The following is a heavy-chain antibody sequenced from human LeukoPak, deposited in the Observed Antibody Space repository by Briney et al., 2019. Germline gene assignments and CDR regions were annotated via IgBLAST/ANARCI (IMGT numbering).Heavy chain of an antibody. CDR1: GGSTSSYY. CDR2: IYYSGST. CDR3: ARARDGYNLGFDY. J-gene: IGHJ4*02. V-gene: IGHV4-59*01. D-gene: IGHD5-24*01. Sequence: SETLFLTCTVSGGSTSSYYWSWIRQPPGKGLEWIGYIYYSGSTNYNPSLKSRVTISVDTSKNQFSLKLSSVTAADTAVYYCARARDGYNLGFDYWGQGTLVTVSS.